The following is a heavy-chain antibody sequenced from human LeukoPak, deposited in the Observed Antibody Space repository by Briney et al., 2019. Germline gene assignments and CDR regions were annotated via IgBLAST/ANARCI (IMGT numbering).Heavy chain of an antibody. Sequence: GRSLRLSCAASGFTFSNYGMHWVRQAPGKGLEWVAVISYDGSNKYYADSVKGRFTISRGNSKNTLYLQMNSLRAEDTAVYYCAKAGYSSGWYFQDYWGQGTLVTVSS. CDR3: AKAGYSSGWYFQDY. CDR1: GFTFSNYG. J-gene: IGHJ4*02. D-gene: IGHD6-19*01. V-gene: IGHV3-30*18. CDR2: ISYDGSNK.